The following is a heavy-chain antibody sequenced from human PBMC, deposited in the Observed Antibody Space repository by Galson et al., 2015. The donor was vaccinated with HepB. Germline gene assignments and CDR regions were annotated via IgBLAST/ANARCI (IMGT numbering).Heavy chain of an antibody. V-gene: IGHV5-51*03. D-gene: IGHD3-10*01. Sequence: QSGAEVKKPGESLKISCKGSGYSFTSYWIGWVRQMPGKGLEWMGIIYPGDSDTRYSPSFQGQVTISADKSISTAYLQRSSLKASDTAMYYCARRNYGSGSYYLYNWFDPWGQGTLVTVSS. CDR3: ARRNYGSGSYYLYNWFDP. CDR1: GYSFTSYW. CDR2: IYPGDSDT. J-gene: IGHJ5*02.